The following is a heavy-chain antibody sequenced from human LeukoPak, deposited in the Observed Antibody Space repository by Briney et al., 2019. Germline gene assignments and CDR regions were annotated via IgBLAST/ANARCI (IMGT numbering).Heavy chain of an antibody. D-gene: IGHD6-13*01. CDR2: SNPRSGGA. J-gene: IGHJ6*02. CDR3: APLAAALFNGMDV. V-gene: IGHV1-2*06. CDR1: EYTFSGYY. Sequence: ASVTVSCTASEYTFSGYYMQWVRQAPGQGLEWMGRSNPRSGGANYAQEFQGRVTMTRDTSISTAYMELGRLRSDDTAVYYCAPLAAALFNGMDVWGQGTTVTVSS.